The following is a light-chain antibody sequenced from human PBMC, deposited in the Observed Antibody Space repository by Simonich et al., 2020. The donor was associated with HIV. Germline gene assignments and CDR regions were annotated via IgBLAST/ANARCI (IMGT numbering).Light chain of an antibody. J-gene: IGKJ4*01. CDR1: QSIDNW. V-gene: IGKV1-5*03. CDR2: EAS. Sequence: DIQMTQSPSTLSAHVGDRVTITCRASQSIDNWLAWYQQKPGKAPKLLVYEASSLQSGVPSRFSGSGSGAEFTLTISSLQPDDFALYYCQQYDNWPLTFGGGTKVEIK. CDR3: QQYDNWPLT.